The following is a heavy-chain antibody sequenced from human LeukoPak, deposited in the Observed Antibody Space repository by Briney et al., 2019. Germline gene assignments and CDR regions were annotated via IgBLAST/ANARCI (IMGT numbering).Heavy chain of an antibody. CDR3: ATLPLDCSSTSCYV. CDR2: FDPEDGET. D-gene: IGHD2-2*01. J-gene: IGHJ4*02. V-gene: IGHV1-24*01. CDR1: GYTLTELS. Sequence: ASVKVSCKVFGYTLTELSMHWVRQAPGKGLEWMGGFDPEDGETIYAQKFQGRVTMTEDTSTDTAYMELSSLRSEDTAVYYCATLPLDCSSTSCYVWGQGTLVTVSS.